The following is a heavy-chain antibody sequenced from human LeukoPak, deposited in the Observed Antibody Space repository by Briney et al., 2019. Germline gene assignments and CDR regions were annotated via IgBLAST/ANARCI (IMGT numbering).Heavy chain of an antibody. CDR3: ARVASTGYDGRFFDF. CDR1: GYTFTGYH. D-gene: IGHD5-12*01. Sequence: GASVKVSCKASGYTFTGYHMHWVRQAPGQGLEWMGWINPNRGGTNYAQKFRGRVTMTRDASIRTAYMELSGLRSDDTAVYYCARVASTGYDGRFFDFWGQGTLVTVSS. V-gene: IGHV1-2*02. CDR2: INPNRGGT. J-gene: IGHJ4*02.